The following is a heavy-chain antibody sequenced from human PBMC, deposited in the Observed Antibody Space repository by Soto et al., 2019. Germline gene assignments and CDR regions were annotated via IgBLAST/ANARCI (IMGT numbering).Heavy chain of an antibody. Sequence: ASVKVSCKASGYSFTGNSIHWVRQAPGQGLEWMGWINPSNGNTNYAQKLQGRVTMTTDTSTSTAYMELRSLRSDDTAVYYCARSPPRLKYWNGPGNYYYYGMDVWGQGTTVTVSS. CDR3: ARSPPRLKYWNGPGNYYYYGMDV. J-gene: IGHJ6*02. V-gene: IGHV1-18*04. D-gene: IGHD1-1*01. CDR1: GYSFTGNS. CDR2: INPSNGNT.